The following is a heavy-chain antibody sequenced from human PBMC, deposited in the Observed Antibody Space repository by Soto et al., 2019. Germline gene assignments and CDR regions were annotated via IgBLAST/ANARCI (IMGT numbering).Heavy chain of an antibody. V-gene: IGHV4-39*01. J-gene: IGHJ4*02. CDR3: AASSSWYYFDY. CDR1: GGSISSSSYY. Sequence: QLQLQESGPGLVKPSEILSLTCTVSGGSISSSSYYWGWIRQPPGKGLEWIGSIYYSGSTYYNPSLKSRVTISVDTSKNQFSLKLSSVTAADTAVYYCAASSSWYYFDYWGQGTLVTVSS. D-gene: IGHD6-13*01. CDR2: IYYSGST.